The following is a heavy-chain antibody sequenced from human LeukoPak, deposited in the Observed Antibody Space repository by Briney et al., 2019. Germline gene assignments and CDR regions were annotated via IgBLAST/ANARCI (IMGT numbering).Heavy chain of an antibody. CDR2: IYYSGST. CDR1: GGSISSSSYY. Sequence: SETLSLTCTVSGGSISSSSYYWGWIRQPPGKGLEWIGSIYYSGSTYYNPSLKSRVTISVGTSKNQFSLKLSSVTAADTAVYYCARHRAVSVVGNFYFDYWGQGTLVTVSS. CDR3: ARHRAVSVVGNFYFDY. J-gene: IGHJ4*02. V-gene: IGHV4-39*01. D-gene: IGHD1-26*01.